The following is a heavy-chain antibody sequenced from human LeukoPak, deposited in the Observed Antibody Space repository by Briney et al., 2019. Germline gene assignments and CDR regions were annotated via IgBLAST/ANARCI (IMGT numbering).Heavy chain of an antibody. Sequence: SETLTLTCTVSGGSISSSSYYWGWIRQPPGKGLEWIGSIYHSGSTYYSPSLKSRVTISVDTSKNQFSLKLSSVTAADTAVYYCARSTTRFHYDSSGPFDPWGQGTLVTVSS. J-gene: IGHJ5*02. CDR3: ARSTTRFHYDSSGPFDP. CDR2: IYHSGST. V-gene: IGHV4-39*07. D-gene: IGHD3-22*01. CDR1: GGSISSSSYY.